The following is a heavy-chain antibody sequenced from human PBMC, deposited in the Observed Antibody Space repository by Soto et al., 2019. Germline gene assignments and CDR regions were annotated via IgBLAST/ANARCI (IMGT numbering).Heavy chain of an antibody. J-gene: IGHJ2*01. CDR3: AKRGAGGYFDL. D-gene: IGHD6-19*01. V-gene: IGHV3-23*01. Sequence: EVQLLESGGGLVQPGGSLRLSCAASGFTFSSYAMNWVRQAPGKGLEWVSVISGSGDSTYCAASVKGRFTISRDKSKNTLYLQMNTLRAEDTAVYYCAKRGAGGYFDLGGRGTVVTVSS. CDR2: ISGSGDST. CDR1: GFTFSSYA.